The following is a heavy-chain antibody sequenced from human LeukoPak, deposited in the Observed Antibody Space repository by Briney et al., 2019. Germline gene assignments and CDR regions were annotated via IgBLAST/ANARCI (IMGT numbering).Heavy chain of an antibody. CDR1: GGSLSSYY. J-gene: IGHJ4*02. Sequence: PSETLSLTCTVSGGSLSSYYWSWIRQPPGKGLEWVGYIYYSGSTNYSPSLRSRVSISIDTSKNQFSLKLSSVTAADTAVYYCARGHTFFSYWGQGTLVTVSS. CDR3: ARGHTFFSY. CDR2: IYYSGST. V-gene: IGHV4-59*01. D-gene: IGHD2/OR15-2a*01.